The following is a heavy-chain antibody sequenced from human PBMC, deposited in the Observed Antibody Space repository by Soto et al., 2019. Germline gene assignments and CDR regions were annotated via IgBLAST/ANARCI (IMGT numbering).Heavy chain of an antibody. V-gene: IGHV1-69*13. CDR1: GGTFSSYA. J-gene: IGHJ6*02. CDR3: AIGLWFGELRRYYYYGMDV. CDR2: IIPIFGTA. D-gene: IGHD3-10*01. Sequence: SVKVSCKASGGTFSSYAISWARQAPGQGLEWMGGIIPIFGTANYAQKFQGRVTITADESTSTAYMELSSLRSEDTAVYYCAIGLWFGELRRYYYYGMDVWGQGTTVTVSS.